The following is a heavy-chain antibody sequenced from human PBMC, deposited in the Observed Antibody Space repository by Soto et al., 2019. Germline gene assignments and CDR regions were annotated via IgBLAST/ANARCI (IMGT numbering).Heavy chain of an antibody. V-gene: IGHV3-48*03. CDR2: ISNSGNTI. D-gene: IGHD1-20*01. CDR1: GFVFKNYE. CDR3: ARDIDNRDYYYGLDV. Sequence: VGSLRLSCVASGFVFKNYEMNWVRQAPGKGLEWISYISNSGNTIYVADSMRGRFTISRDNAKNSLFLQMNSLRADDTAVYYCARDIDNRDYYYGLDVWGQGTTVTVSS. J-gene: IGHJ6*02.